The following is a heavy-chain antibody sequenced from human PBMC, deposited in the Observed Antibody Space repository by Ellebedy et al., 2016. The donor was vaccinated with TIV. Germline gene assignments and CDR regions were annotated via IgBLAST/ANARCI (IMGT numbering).Heavy chain of an antibody. J-gene: IGHJ2*01. CDR3: ARGSHSYWAYFDL. CDR2: ISYSGST. D-gene: IGHD2-15*01. V-gene: IGHV4-59*11. CDR1: GGSMSSHY. Sequence: PSETLSLTCTVSGGSMSSHYWSWIRQPPGKGLEWIGFISYSGSTDYNPSLKSRVTISLDMSKNQFSLKLTSMTAADTAVYYYARGSHSYWAYFDLWGRGTLVTVSS.